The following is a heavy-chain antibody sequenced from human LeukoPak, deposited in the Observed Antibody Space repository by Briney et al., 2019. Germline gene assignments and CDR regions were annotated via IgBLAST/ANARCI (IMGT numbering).Heavy chain of an antibody. J-gene: IGHJ3*02. CDR2: IKQDGSEK. CDR1: GFTFSSYW. D-gene: IGHD6-19*01. V-gene: IGHV3-7*01. Sequence: TGGSLRLSCAASGFTFSSYWMSWVRQAPGKGLEWVANIKQDGSEKYYVDSVKGRFTISRDNAKNSLYLQMNSLRAEDTAVYYCARALSSGWYSLSIWGQGTMVTVSS. CDR3: ARALSSGWYSLSI.